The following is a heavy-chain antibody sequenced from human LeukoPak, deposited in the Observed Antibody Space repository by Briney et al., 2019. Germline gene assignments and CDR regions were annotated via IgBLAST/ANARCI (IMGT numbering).Heavy chain of an antibody. CDR2: INPSGGST. V-gene: IGHV1-46*01. D-gene: IGHD3-22*01. CDR1: GYTFTSYY. J-gene: IGHJ5*02. CDR3: ARDALATPSADSSGYPNWFDP. Sequence: GASVRVSCKASGYTFTSYYMHWVRQAPGQGLEWMGIINPSGGSTSYAQKFQGRVTMTRDTSTSTVYMELSSLRSEDTAVYYCARDALATPSADSSGYPNWFDPWGQGTLVTASS.